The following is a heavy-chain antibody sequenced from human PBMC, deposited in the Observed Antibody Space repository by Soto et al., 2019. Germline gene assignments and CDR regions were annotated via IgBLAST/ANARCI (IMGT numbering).Heavy chain of an antibody. CDR1: GFTFSSYE. V-gene: IGHV3-48*03. Sequence: GGSLRLSCAASGFTFSSYEMNWVRQAPGKGLEWVSYISSSGSTIYYADSVNGLFTISRDNAKNSLYLRINSLRAEGTAVYYCARVLTMKVVGWGQETMVTVSS. CDR2: ISSSGSTI. CDR3: ARVLTMKVVG. D-gene: IGHD3-22*01. J-gene: IGHJ1*01.